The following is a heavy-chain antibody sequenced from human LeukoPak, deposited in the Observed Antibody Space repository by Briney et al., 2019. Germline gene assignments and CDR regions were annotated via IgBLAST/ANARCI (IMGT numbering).Heavy chain of an antibody. CDR3: ARSPTMIVVADDAFDI. V-gene: IGHV3-11*04. Sequence: PGGSLRLSCAASGFTFSDYYMSWIRQAPGKGLEWVSYISSSGSTIYYADSVKGRFTISRDNAKNSLYLQMNSLRAEDTAVYYCARSPTMIVVADDAFDIWGQGTMVIVSS. D-gene: IGHD3-22*01. CDR2: ISSSGSTI. CDR1: GFTFSDYY. J-gene: IGHJ3*02.